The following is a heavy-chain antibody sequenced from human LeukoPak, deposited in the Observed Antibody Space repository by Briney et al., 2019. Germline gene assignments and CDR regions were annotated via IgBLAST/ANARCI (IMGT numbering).Heavy chain of an antibody. CDR1: GFTFSRYA. D-gene: IGHD2-2*01. J-gene: IGHJ4*02. V-gene: IGHV3-53*03. Sequence: GGSLRLSCAASGFTFSRYAMTWVRQPPGKGLACVSVIYSGGSTYYADSVKGRFTVSRDNSKNTLYLQMNSLRAEDTAMYYCARGLGYCTSTTCLLPFDYWGQGTLVTVSS. CDR2: IYSGGST. CDR3: ARGLGYCTSTTCLLPFDY.